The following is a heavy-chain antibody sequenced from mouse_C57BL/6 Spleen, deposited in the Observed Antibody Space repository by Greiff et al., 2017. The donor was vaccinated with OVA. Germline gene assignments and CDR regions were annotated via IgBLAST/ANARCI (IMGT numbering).Heavy chain of an antibody. Sequence: EVQLQQSGPELVKPGASVKISCKASGYTFTDYYMNWVKQSHGKSLEWIGDINPNNGGTSYNQKFKGKATLTVDKSSSTAYMELRSLTSEDSAVXYCASRGFITPDFDVWGTGTTVTVSS. D-gene: IGHD1-1*01. V-gene: IGHV1-26*01. CDR3: ASRGFITPDFDV. J-gene: IGHJ1*03. CDR2: INPNNGGT. CDR1: GYTFTDYY.